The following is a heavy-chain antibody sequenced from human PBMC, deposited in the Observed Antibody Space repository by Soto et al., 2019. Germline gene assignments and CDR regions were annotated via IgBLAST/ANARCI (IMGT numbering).Heavy chain of an antibody. CDR2: VYYEGTT. Sequence: SETLSLTCTVSGGSISSSTFYWGWIRQPPGKGLEWIGSVYYEGTTYYNPSLRSRVTISVDTSKNQFSLKMSSVTAADTAAYYCAYFDWLPYWGQGTLVTVSS. CDR1: GGSISSSTFY. J-gene: IGHJ4*02. V-gene: IGHV4-39*01. D-gene: IGHD3-9*01. CDR3: AYFDWLPY.